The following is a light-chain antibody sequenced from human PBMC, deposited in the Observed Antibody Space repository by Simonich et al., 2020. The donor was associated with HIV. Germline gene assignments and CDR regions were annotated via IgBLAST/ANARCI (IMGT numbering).Light chain of an antibody. CDR3: QQYYNTPFT. Sequence: DIVMTQSPDSLAVSLGERATINCKSSQSVLYNSNNKDYLAWYQQKAGQPPKLLIYWASTRESGVPDRFSGSGAGTNFTLTISSLQAEDVAVYYCQQYYNTPFTFGPGTKVDIK. CDR1: QSVLYNSNNKDY. J-gene: IGKJ3*01. V-gene: IGKV4-1*01. CDR2: WAS.